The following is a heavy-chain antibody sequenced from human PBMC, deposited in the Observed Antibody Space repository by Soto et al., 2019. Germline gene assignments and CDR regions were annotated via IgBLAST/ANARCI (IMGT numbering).Heavy chain of an antibody. CDR2: IYSGGST. D-gene: IGHD5-18*01. V-gene: IGHV3-53*01. Sequence: GGSLRLSCAASGSTVSSNYMSWVRQAPGKGLEWVSVIYSGGSTYYADSVKGRFTISRDNSKNTLYLQMNSLRAEDTAVYYCARGVYSYGPGGAFDIWGQGTMVTVSS. CDR3: ARGVYSYGPGGAFDI. J-gene: IGHJ3*02. CDR1: GSTVSSNY.